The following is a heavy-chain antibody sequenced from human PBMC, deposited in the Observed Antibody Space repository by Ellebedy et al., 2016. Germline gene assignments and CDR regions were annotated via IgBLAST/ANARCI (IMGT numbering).Heavy chain of an antibody. CDR1: GYTFTGYY. V-gene: IGHV1-2*02. Sequence: ASVKVSCKASGYTFTGYYMHWVRQAPGQGLEWMGWINPNSGGTIYAQKFQGRVTMTRDTSISTAYMELSRLRSDDTAVYYCARCLVPGIAAAGKGRNWFDPWGQGTLVTVSS. J-gene: IGHJ5*02. D-gene: IGHD6-13*01. CDR3: ARCLVPGIAAAGKGRNWFDP. CDR2: INPNSGGT.